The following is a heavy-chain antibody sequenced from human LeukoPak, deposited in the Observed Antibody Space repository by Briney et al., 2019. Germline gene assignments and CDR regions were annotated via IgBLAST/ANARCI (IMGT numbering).Heavy chain of an antibody. Sequence: ASVKVSCKASGYTFTSYGISWVRQAPGQGLEWMGWISAYNGNTNYAQKLQGRVTMTTDTSTSTAYMELRSLRSDDTAVYYCASFGGSPSSISPNWFDPWGQGTLVTVSS. CDR3: ASFGGSPSSISPNWFDP. CDR2: ISAYNGNT. D-gene: IGHD2-2*01. CDR1: GYTFTSYG. V-gene: IGHV1-18*01. J-gene: IGHJ5*02.